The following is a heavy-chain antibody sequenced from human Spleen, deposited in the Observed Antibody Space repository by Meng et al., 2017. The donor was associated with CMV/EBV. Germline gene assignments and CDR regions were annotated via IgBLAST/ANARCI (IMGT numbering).Heavy chain of an antibody. J-gene: IGHJ4*02. Sequence: SLKISCAASGFTIGSFAMDWVRQAPGKGLEWVAGISYDGDNRRYADSVKGRFTISRDDSKNTVSLQMRSLRVEDTAVYYCARESNYNVLDYWGQGSLVTVSS. CDR2: ISYDGDNR. CDR1: GFTIGSFA. CDR3: ARESNYNVLDY. V-gene: IGHV3-30-3*01. D-gene: IGHD1-7*01.